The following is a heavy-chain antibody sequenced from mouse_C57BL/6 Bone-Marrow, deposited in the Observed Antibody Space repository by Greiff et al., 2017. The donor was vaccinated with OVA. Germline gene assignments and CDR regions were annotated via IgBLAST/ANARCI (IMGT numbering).Heavy chain of an antibody. Sequence: EVKLVESGGDLVKPGGSLKLSCAASGLTFSSYGMSWVRQTPDKRLEWVATISSGGSYTYYPDSVKGRFTISRDNAKNTLYLQMSSLKSEDTAMYYCAGVTTDYWGQGTTLTVSS. J-gene: IGHJ2*01. CDR1: GLTFSSYG. V-gene: IGHV5-6*01. CDR2: ISSGGSYT. CDR3: AGVTTDY. D-gene: IGHD2-3*01.